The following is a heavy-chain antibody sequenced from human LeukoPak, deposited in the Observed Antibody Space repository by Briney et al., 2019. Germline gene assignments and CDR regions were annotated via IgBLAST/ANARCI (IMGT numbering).Heavy chain of an antibody. V-gene: IGHV3-53*04. CDR1: GFSVSGNY. J-gene: IGHJ4*02. Sequence: GESLKISCAASGFSVSGNYMSWVRQAPGKGLESVSIIYSGGRTDYRDSVRGRFTISRHNSKNTLYLQMNSLRTDDTAVYYCAGATVTPLIDYWGQGALVTVSS. D-gene: IGHD4-17*01. CDR2: IYSGGRT. CDR3: AGATVTPLIDY.